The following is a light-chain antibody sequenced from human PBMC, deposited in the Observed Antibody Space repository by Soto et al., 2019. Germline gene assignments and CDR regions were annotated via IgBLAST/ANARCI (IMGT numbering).Light chain of an antibody. CDR3: QQYNGYPLT. V-gene: IGKV1-5*01. J-gene: IGKJ4*01. Sequence: DIQMTQSPSTLSASVGDRVTITCRASQTLRTWLAWYQQKPGKAPKLLIYDVSILQSGVPSRCSGSGSGTEFTLTISSLQHDDFATYYCQQYNGYPLTFGGGTKVDFK. CDR1: QTLRTW. CDR2: DVS.